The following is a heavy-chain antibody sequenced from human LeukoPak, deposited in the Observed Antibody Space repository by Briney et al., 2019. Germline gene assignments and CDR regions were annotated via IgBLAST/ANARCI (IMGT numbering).Heavy chain of an antibody. Sequence: SETLSLTCTVSGGSISSYYWSWIRQPPGKGLEWIGYIYTSGSTNYNPSLKSRVTISVDTSKNQFSLKLSSVTAADTAVYYCARHGGYCSSTSCYSWFDPWGQGTLVTVSS. CDR3: ARHGGYCSSTSCYSWFDP. CDR1: GGSISSYY. V-gene: IGHV4-4*09. D-gene: IGHD2-2*02. J-gene: IGHJ5*02. CDR2: IYTSGST.